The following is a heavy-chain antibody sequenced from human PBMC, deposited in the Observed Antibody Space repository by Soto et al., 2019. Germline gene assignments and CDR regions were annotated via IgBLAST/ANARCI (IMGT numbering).Heavy chain of an antibody. CDR3: ASTLIVVVTEATDT. J-gene: IGHJ3*02. D-gene: IGHD2-21*02. Sequence: DKLPLTYTRSGGTIISYYWGWFREPPGKGLEWIGYIYYSGTPNYKPPPKGRVTISVDTSKNQFSMKLSSVNAADKAVYPWASTLIVVVTEATDTWGQGITVT. CDR1: GGTIISYY. V-gene: IGHV4-59*01. CDR2: IYYSGTP.